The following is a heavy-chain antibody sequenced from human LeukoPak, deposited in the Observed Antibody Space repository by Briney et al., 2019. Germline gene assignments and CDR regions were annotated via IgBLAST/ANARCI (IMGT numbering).Heavy chain of an antibody. J-gene: IGHJ4*02. CDR2: IKQDGSEK. Sequence: GGSLRLSCAASGFTFSNYWMSWVRQAPGKGLEWVANIKQDGSEKHYVDSVKGRFTISRDNAENSLYLQMNSLRVEDTAVYYCATGPRCCGRSTCYEDYWGQGTLVSVSS. D-gene: IGHD2-15*01. CDR1: GFTFSNYW. CDR3: ATGPRCCGRSTCYEDY. V-gene: IGHV3-7*03.